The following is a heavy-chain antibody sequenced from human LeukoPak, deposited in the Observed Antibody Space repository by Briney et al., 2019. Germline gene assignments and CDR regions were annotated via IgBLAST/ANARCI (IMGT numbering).Heavy chain of an antibody. D-gene: IGHD3-16*02. Sequence: ASVKVSCKASGYTFTSYGISWVGQAPGQGLEWMGWISAYNGNTNYAEKLQGRVTMTTDTSTSTACMELRSLRSDDTAVYYCARDHLRLGELSSPDYWGQGTLVTVSS. CDR1: GYTFTSYG. CDR3: ARDHLRLGELSSPDY. V-gene: IGHV1-18*01. J-gene: IGHJ4*02. CDR2: ISAYNGNT.